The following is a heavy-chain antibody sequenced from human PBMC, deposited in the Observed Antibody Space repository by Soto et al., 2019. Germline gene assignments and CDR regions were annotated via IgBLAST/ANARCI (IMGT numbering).Heavy chain of an antibody. V-gene: IGHV4-31*03. Sequence: SETLSLTCTVSGGSISSGGYYWSWVRQHPGKGLEWIGYIYYSGSTYYNPSLKSRVTISVDTSKNQFSLKLSSVTAADTAVYYCARTDIVVHWFDPWGQGTLVTVSS. J-gene: IGHJ5*02. CDR2: IYYSGST. D-gene: IGHD2-21*01. CDR3: ARTDIVVHWFDP. CDR1: GGSISSGGYY.